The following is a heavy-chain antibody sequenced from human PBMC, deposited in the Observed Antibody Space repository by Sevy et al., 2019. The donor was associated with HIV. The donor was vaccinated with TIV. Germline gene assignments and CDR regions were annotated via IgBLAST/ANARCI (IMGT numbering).Heavy chain of an antibody. D-gene: IGHD3-16*01. V-gene: IGHV1-58*02. Sequence: ASVKVSCKTSGFTFSTSAMQWVRQVRGQRLEWIGWIVVGSDVTNYAQNFQERVTISRDVSTKTVYMDLTSLRSEDTAVYYCAAEDMTTFGGHLRVFDIWGQGTMVTVSS. J-gene: IGHJ3*02. CDR2: IVVGSDVT. CDR3: AAEDMTTFGGHLRVFDI. CDR1: GFTFSTSA.